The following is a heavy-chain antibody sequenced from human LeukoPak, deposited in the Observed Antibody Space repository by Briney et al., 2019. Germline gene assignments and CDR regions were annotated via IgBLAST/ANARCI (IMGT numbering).Heavy chain of an antibody. J-gene: IGHJ6*03. Sequence: ASVKVSCKASGYTFTRDAMNWVRQAPGQGLEYMGWIDTQTGNPKYAQGFTRRFVFSLDTSVSTAYLQISSLRAEDTAVYYCARKSMVQHMDVWGNGTTVIVSS. CDR2: IDTQTGNP. D-gene: IGHD3-10*01. CDR1: GYTFTRDA. V-gene: IGHV7-4-1*02. CDR3: ARKSMVQHMDV.